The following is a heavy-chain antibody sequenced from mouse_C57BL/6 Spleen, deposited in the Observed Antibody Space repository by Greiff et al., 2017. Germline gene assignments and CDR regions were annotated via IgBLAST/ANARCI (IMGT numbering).Heavy chain of an antibody. D-gene: IGHD1-2*01. CDR3: ARDYDGFAY. CDR2: ISDGGSYT. CDR1: GFTFSSYA. V-gene: IGHV5-4*01. Sequence: EVQLVESGGGLVKPGGSLKLSCAASGFTFSSYAMSWVRQTPEKRLEWVATISDGGSYTYYPDNVKGRFTISRDNAKNNRYLQMSHLKSEDTAMYYCARDYDGFAYWGQGTLVTVSA. J-gene: IGHJ3*01.